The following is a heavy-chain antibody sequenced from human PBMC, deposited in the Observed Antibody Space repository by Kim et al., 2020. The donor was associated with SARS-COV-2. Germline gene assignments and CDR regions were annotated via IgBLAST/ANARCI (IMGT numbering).Heavy chain of an antibody. CDR2: IWFDGSDK. J-gene: IGHJ6*02. CDR1: GFTFNTYG. Sequence: GGSLRLSCSASGFTFNTYGMHWVRQAPGKGLEWVAVIWFDGSDKYYADSVKGRFTISRDNSKDTLYLQMRSLRAEDTAVYYCARGPHYYSCSVYSDYYYGMDVWGQGTTVTVSS. CDR3: ARGPHYYSCSVYSDYYYGMDV. D-gene: IGHD3-22*01. V-gene: IGHV3-33*01.